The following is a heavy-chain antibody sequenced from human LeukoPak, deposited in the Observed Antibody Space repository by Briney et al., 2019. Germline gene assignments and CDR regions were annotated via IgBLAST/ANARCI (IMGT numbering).Heavy chain of an antibody. V-gene: IGHV4-31*03. D-gene: IGHD4-11*01. Sequence: SETLSLTCTVSGGSISSGGYYWSWIRQHPGKGLEWIGYIYYSGSTYYNPSLKSRVTISVDTSKNQFSLKLSSVTAADTAVYYCARLYSNYGNYWGQGTLVTVSS. CDR3: ARLYSNYGNY. CDR2: IYYSGST. CDR1: GGSISSGGYY. J-gene: IGHJ4*02.